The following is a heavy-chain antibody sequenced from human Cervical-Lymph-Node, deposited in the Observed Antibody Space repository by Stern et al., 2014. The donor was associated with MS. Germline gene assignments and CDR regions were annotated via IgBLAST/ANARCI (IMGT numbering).Heavy chain of an antibody. D-gene: IGHD1-26*01. V-gene: IGHV1-69*06. CDR3: ARGGGLVGYFDY. CDR1: GDTFSSYA. Sequence: QVQLVQSGAEVKKPGSSVKVSCKASGDTFSSYAINWVRQVPGQGLEWMGGIIPVFGTTNYAQKFQGRVTITADKSTNTAYMELMTLRSEDTAVYYCARGGGLVGYFDYWGQGTLVSVSS. CDR2: IIPVFGTT. J-gene: IGHJ4*02.